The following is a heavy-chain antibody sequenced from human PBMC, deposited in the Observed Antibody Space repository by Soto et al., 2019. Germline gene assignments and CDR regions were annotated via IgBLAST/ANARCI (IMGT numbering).Heavy chain of an antibody. CDR2: ISSSSSTI. J-gene: IGHJ6*01. Sequence: EVQLVESGGGLVQPGGPLRLSCAASGFTFSSYSMNWVRQAPGKGLEWVSYISSSSSTIYYADSVKGRFTISRDNAKNSLYLQMNSLRDEDTAVYYCAYNRGYCSSTSCHPAYYYYGMDVW. CDR1: GFTFSSYS. V-gene: IGHV3-48*02. D-gene: IGHD2-2*01. CDR3: AYNRGYCSSTSCHPAYYYYGMDV.